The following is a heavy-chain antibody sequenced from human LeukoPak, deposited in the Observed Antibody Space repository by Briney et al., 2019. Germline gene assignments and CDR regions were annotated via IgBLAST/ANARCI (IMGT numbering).Heavy chain of an antibody. CDR2: IYYSGST. Sequence: SETLSLTCTVSGGSISSSSYYWGWIRQPPGKGLEWIGSIYYSGSTYYNPSPKSRVTISVDTSKNQFSLKLSSVTAADTAVYYCARQETVVTLDYWGQGTLVTVSS. V-gene: IGHV4-39*01. CDR3: ARQETVVTLDY. D-gene: IGHD4-23*01. J-gene: IGHJ4*02. CDR1: GGSISSSSYY.